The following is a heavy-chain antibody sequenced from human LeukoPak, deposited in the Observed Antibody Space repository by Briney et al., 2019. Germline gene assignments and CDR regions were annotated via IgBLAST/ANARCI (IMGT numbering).Heavy chain of an antibody. D-gene: IGHD1-26*01. CDR3: TSEVGY. CDR2: IRSKANNYAT. V-gene: IGHV3-73*01. CDR1: GFTFSGSA. J-gene: IGHJ4*02. Sequence: PGGSPRLSCAASGFTFSGSAMHWVRQASGKGLEWVGRIRSKANNYATAYTASVKGRFTVSRDDSKNTTYLQMNSLKIEDTAVYYCTSEVGYWGQGTLVTVSS.